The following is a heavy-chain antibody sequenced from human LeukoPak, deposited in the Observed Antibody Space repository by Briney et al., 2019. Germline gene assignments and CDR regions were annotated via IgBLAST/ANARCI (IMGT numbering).Heavy chain of an antibody. CDR1: GFTFSSYE. V-gene: IGHV3-48*03. Sequence: GGSLRLSCATSGFTFSSYEMNWVRQAPGKGLEWVSYISSSGNTIYYADSVKGRFTISRDSAKNSLYLQMNSLRAEDTAVYYCAREVSLWSGNHYGMDVWGQGTTVTVSS. CDR3: AREVSLWSGNHYGMDV. J-gene: IGHJ6*02. D-gene: IGHD3-3*01. CDR2: ISSSGNTI.